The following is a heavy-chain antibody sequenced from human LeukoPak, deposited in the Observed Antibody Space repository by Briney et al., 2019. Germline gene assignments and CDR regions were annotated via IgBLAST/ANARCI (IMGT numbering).Heavy chain of an antibody. CDR1: GFTFSNYW. D-gene: IGHD3-9*01. V-gene: IGHV3-74*01. CDR2: ISTDGTST. Sequence: GGSLRLSCAASGFTFSNYWMHWVRQAPGKGLVWVSRISTDGTSTNYADSVKGRFTISRDNGNNTLYLQMNSLRAEDTAVYYCARTIGSKNAFDIWGQGTMVTVSS. CDR3: ARTIGSKNAFDI. J-gene: IGHJ3*02.